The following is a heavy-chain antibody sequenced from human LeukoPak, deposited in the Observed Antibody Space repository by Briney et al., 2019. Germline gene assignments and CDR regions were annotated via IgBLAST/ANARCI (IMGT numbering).Heavy chain of an antibody. CDR3: ARGYGLGSYYKFFDF. D-gene: IGHD3-10*01. V-gene: IGHV4-59*01. CDR2: IYYSGST. CDR1: GGSISTFY. J-gene: IGHJ4*02. Sequence: SETLSLTCTVSGGSISTFYWSWIRQPPGKGLEWIGYIYYSGSTNYNPSLKSRVTISLDTSKNQFTLKLSSVTAADTAVYYCARGYGLGSYYKFFDFWGQGTLVTVSS.